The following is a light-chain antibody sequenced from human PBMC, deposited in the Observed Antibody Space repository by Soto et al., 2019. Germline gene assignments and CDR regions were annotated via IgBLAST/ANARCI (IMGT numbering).Light chain of an antibody. CDR3: QQSYSTPWT. J-gene: IGKJ1*01. Sequence: IQVTQSPSSLSAPVGDRVTITCQASQDISNYLNWYQQKPGEAPKLLIYAASSLQSGVPSRFSGSGSGTDFTLTISSLQPEDFATYYCQQSYSTPWTFGQGTKVDI. V-gene: IGKV1-39*01. CDR1: QDISNY. CDR2: AAS.